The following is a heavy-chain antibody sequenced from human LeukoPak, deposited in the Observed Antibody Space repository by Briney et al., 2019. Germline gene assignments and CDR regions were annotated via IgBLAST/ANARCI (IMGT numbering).Heavy chain of an antibody. V-gene: IGHV3-21*01. CDR2: ISSSSSYI. Sequence: GGSLRLSCAASGLTFSSYSMNWVRQAPGKGLEWVSSISSSSSYIYYADSVKGRFTISRDNAKNSLYLQMNSLRAEDTAVYYCATPGMGAPDYWGQGTLVTVSS. CDR1: GLTFSSYS. CDR3: ATPGMGAPDY. D-gene: IGHD1-26*01. J-gene: IGHJ4*02.